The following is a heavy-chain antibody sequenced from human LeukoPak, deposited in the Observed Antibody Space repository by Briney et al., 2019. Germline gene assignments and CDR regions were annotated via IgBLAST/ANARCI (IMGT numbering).Heavy chain of an antibody. J-gene: IGHJ4*02. CDR2: ISSNGGST. D-gene: IGHD6-13*01. Sequence: SCKASGYTFTAYYMHWVRQAPGKALEYVSAISSNGGSTYYADSVKGRFTISRDNSKNTLYLQMSSLRAEDTAVYYCVKDSRPDAPFDYWGQGTLVTVSS. CDR3: VKDSRPDAPFDY. CDR1: GYTFTAYY. V-gene: IGHV3-64D*09.